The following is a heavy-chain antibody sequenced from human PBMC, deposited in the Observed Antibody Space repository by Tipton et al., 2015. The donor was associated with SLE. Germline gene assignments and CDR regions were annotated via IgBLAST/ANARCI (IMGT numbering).Heavy chain of an antibody. CDR2: IYAGNGNT. Sequence: QLVQSGAEVKKPGASVKISCKASGYTFINYAIHWVRQAPGQRLEWLGWIYAGNGNTKYSQKFQDRVTLTGDTSASTAYLELRSPGSEDTAVYYCARDSTMTTVTIADFQHWGQGTLVSVSS. V-gene: IGHV1-3*01. J-gene: IGHJ1*01. CDR3: ARDSTMTTVTIADFQH. D-gene: IGHD4-17*01. CDR1: GYTFINYA.